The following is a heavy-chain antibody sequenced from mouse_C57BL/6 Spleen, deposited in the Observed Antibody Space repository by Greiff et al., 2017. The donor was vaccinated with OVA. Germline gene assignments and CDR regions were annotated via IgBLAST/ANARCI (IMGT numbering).Heavy chain of an antibody. CDR2: ISSGSSTI. D-gene: IGHD1-3*01. CDR3: ARPVGYYYAMDY. Sequence: EVNVVESGGGLVKPGGSLKLSCAASGFTFSDYGMHWVRQAPEKGLEWVAYISSGSSTIYYADTVKGRFTISRDNAKNTLFLQMTSLRSEDTAMYYCARPVGYYYAMDYWGQGTSVTVSS. CDR1: GFTFSDYG. V-gene: IGHV5-17*01. J-gene: IGHJ4*01.